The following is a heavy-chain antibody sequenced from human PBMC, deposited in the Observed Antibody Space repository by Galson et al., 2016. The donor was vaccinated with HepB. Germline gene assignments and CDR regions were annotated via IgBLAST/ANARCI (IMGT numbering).Heavy chain of an antibody. Sequence: CAISGDIVSSSSATWNWIRQSPSRGLEWLGRTYYRSKWYNEYPISVKSRITINADTSKNQFSLQLNSVTPEDTAVYYCARQSRAALDIWGQGTMVTVSS. CDR1: GDIVSSSSAT. CDR2: TYYRSKWYN. CDR3: ARQSRAALDI. V-gene: IGHV6-1*01. J-gene: IGHJ3*02.